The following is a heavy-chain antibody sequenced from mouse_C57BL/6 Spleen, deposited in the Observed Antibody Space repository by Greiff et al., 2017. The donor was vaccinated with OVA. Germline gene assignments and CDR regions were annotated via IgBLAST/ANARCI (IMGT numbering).Heavy chain of an antibody. CDR1: GYTFTSYW. V-gene: IGHV1-69*01. Sequence: VQLQQPGAELVMPGASVKLSCKASGYTFTSYWMHWVKQRPGQGLEWIGEIDPSDSDTNYNQKFKGKSTLTVDKSSSTAYMQLSSLTSEDSAVYYWDWGGGSGAGYFEVWGTGTTVTVAS. CDR3: DWGGGSGAGYFEV. D-gene: IGHD4-1*01. J-gene: IGHJ1*03. CDR2: IDPSDSDT.